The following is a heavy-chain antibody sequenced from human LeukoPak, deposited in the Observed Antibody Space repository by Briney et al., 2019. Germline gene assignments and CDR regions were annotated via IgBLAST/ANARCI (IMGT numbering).Heavy chain of an antibody. CDR3: ARVNYCSSTSCYVFDY. V-gene: IGHV1-69*05. D-gene: IGHD2-2*01. J-gene: IGHJ4*02. CDR2: IIPIFGTA. Sequence: SVKVSCKASGGTFSSYAISWVRQAPGQGLEWMGGIIPIFGTANYAQKFQGRVTITTDESTSTAYMELSSLRSEDTAVYYCARVNYCSSTSCYVFDYWGQGTLVTVSS. CDR1: GGTFSSYA.